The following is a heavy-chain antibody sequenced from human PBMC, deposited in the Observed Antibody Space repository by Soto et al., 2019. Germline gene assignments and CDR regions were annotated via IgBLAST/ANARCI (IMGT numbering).Heavy chain of an antibody. J-gene: IGHJ4*02. CDR3: ARGGLHLGEFSLGQFDS. CDR2: ISNSETT. V-gene: IGHV4-61*01. Sequence: QVQLQGSGPRLVKPSETLSLSCTVSGVSVTGGNFFWCWIRQPPGKTLEWLGCISNSETTNSNPSLKSRVTRSLDTSRNQFSLKLNSVTAADTAVYFCARGGLHLGEFSLGQFDSWGQGTLVTVSS. D-gene: IGHD3-16*02. CDR1: GVSVTGGNFF.